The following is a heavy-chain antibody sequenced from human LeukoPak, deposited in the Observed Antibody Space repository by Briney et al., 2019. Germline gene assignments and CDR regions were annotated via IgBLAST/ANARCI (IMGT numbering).Heavy chain of an antibody. D-gene: IGHD3-22*01. CDR3: ASSYYDSSGYLPFDN. CDR2: ISYVGGNK. J-gene: IGHJ4*02. Sequence: GGSLRPSCAASGFTFSSYAMHWVRQAPGKGLEWVAVISYVGGNKFYADSVKGRFTISRDNSKNTLYLQMNSLRAEDTAVYYCASSYYDSSGYLPFDNWGQGTLVTVSA. V-gene: IGHV3-30-3*02. CDR1: GFTFSSYA.